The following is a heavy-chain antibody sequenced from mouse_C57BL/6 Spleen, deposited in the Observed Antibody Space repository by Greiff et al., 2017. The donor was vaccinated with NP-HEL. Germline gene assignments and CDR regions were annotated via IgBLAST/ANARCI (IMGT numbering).Heavy chain of an antibody. J-gene: IGHJ2*01. D-gene: IGHD1-1*02. Sequence: GQLQQSGTELVKPGASVKLSCKASGYTFTSYWMHWVKQRPGQGLEWIGNINPSNGGTNYNEKFKSKATLTVDKSSSTAYMQLSSLTSEDSAVYYCAREGSPYYFDYWGQGTTLTVSS. CDR2: INPSNGGT. CDR3: AREGSPYYFDY. V-gene: IGHV1-53*01. CDR1: GYTFTSYW.